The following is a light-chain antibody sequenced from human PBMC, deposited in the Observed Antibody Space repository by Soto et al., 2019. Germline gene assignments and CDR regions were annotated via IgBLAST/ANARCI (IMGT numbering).Light chain of an antibody. CDR3: QSTDGNSMV. V-gene: IGLV6-57*02. J-gene: IGLJ2*01. Sequence: NFMLTQPHSVSESPGKTVTISCTGTSGSIASGYVQWYQQRPGSAPTTLICEDDQRPAGVPDRFSGSIDTSSNSASLIISGLRTEDEADYYCQSTDGNSMVFGGGTKVTVL. CDR2: EDD. CDR1: SGSIASGY.